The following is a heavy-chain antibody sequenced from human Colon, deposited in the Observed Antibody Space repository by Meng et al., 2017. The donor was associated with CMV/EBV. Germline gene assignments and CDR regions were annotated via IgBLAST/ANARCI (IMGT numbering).Heavy chain of an antibody. V-gene: IGHV1-8*03. J-gene: IGHJ6*02. CDR1: GYTFTSYD. Sequence: ASVKVSCKASGYTFTSYDINWVRQATGQGLEWMGWMNPNSGNTGYAQKFQGRVTITRNTSIGTAYMELSSLRSEDTAVYYCARDQQLASHYYYGMDVWGQGTTVTVSS. CDR2: MNPNSGNT. CDR3: ARDQQLASHYYYGMDV. D-gene: IGHD6-13*01.